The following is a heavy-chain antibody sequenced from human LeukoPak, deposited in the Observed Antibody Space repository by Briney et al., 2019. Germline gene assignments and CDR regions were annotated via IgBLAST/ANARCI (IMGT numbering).Heavy chain of an antibody. CDR2: ISGSGGST. V-gene: IGHV3-23*01. CDR1: GFTFSSYA. D-gene: IGHD3-22*01. Sequence: GGSLRLSCAASGFTFSSYAMSWVRQAPGKGLEGVSAISGSGGSTYYADSVKGRFTISRDNSKNTLYLQMNSLRAEDTAVYYCATNGYYYDSSGYYPFDYWGQGTLVTVSS. J-gene: IGHJ4*02. CDR3: ATNGYYYDSSGYYPFDY.